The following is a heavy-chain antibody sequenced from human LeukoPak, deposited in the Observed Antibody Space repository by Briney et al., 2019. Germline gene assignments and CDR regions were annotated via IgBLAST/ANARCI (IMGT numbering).Heavy chain of an antibody. V-gene: IGHV1-2*02. CDR1: GYTFTGYY. CDR2: INLNSGGT. CDR3: ARGLVGYSGYDYDGEDFDY. Sequence: ASVKVSCKASGYTFTGYYMHWVRQAPGQGLEWMGWINLNSGGTNYAQKFQGRVTMTRDTSISTAYMELSRLRSDDTAVYYCARGLVGYSGYDYDGEDFDYWGQGTLVTVSS. J-gene: IGHJ4*02. D-gene: IGHD5-12*01.